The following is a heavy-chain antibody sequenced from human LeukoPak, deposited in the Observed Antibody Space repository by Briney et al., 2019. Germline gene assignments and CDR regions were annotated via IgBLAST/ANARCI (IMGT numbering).Heavy chain of an antibody. Sequence: SETLSLTCAVYGGSFSGYYCSWIRQPPGKGLEWIGEINHSGSTNYNPSLKSRVTISVDTSKNQFSLKLSSVTAADTAVYYCARGYYYYMDVWGKGTTVTVPS. CDR2: INHSGST. CDR3: ARGYYYYMDV. J-gene: IGHJ6*03. CDR1: GGSFSGYY. V-gene: IGHV4-34*01.